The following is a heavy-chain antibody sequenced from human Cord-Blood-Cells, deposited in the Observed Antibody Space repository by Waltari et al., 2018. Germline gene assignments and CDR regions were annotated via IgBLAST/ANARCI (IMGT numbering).Heavy chain of an antibody. D-gene: IGHD6-19*01. CDR1: GFPFSSYA. CDR3: AKDPIAVAAVSGYYYGMDV. CDR2: ISGSGGNT. V-gene: IGHV3-23*01. Sequence: EVQLLESGGGLVQPGGSLRLSCAASGFPFSSYAMSWVRQAPGKGLEWVSPISGSGGNTYYADSVKGRFTISRDNYKNTLYLQMNSLRAEDTAVYYCAKDPIAVAAVSGYYYGMDVWGQGTTVTVSS. J-gene: IGHJ6*02.